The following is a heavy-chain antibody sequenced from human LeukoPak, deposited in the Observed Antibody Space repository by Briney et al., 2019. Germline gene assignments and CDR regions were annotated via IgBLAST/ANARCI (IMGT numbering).Heavy chain of an antibody. CDR3: ARDGVGATKGGDY. V-gene: IGHV4-61*02. Sequence: SETLSLTCTVSGGSISSGSYYWSWIRQPAGKGLEWIGRIYTSGSTNYNPSLKSRVTISVDTSKNQFSLKLSSVTAADTAVYYCARDGVGATKGGDYWGQGTLVTVSS. D-gene: IGHD1-26*01. J-gene: IGHJ4*02. CDR1: GGSISSGSYY. CDR2: IYTSGST.